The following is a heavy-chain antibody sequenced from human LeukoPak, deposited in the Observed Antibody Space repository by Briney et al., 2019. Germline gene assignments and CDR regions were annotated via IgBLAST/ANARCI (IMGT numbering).Heavy chain of an antibody. J-gene: IGHJ4*02. Sequence: QAGGSLRLSCAASGFTFSRYGMHWVRQAPGKGLEWVTAISYDGSNKYYADSVQGRFTISRDNAKKSLYLQMNGLRAEDTAVYYCTRDLRGDYDFWSGYSDYWGQGTLVTVSS. CDR2: ISYDGSNK. CDR3: TRDLRGDYDFWSGYSDY. CDR1: GFTFSRYG. D-gene: IGHD3-3*01. V-gene: IGHV3-30*04.